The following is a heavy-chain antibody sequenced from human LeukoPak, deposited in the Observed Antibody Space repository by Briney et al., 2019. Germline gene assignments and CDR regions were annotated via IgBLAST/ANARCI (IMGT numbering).Heavy chain of an antibody. CDR1: GYTLTNNH. V-gene: IGHV1-2*02. CDR2: IDPNSGVT. D-gene: IGHD1-26*01. CDR3: ARELGINAFDV. Sequence: ASVKASCKASGYTLTNNHLYWVRQAPGQRLEWMGWIDPNSGVTNFAQNFQGRLTMTTDTSINTAYMELSRLTSDDTTVYYCARELGINAFDVWGQGTLVTVSS. J-gene: IGHJ3*01.